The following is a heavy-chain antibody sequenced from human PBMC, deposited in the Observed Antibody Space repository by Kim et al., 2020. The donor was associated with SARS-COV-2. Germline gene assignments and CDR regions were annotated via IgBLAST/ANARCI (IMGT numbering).Heavy chain of an antibody. CDR2: IYYSGST. Sequence: SETLSLTCTVSGGSISSSSYYWGWIRQPPGKGLEWIGSIYYSGSTYYNPSLKSRVTISVDTSKNQFSLKLSSVTAADTAVYYCARQSYYYGMDVWGQGTTVTVSS. V-gene: IGHV4-39*07. CDR1: GGSISSSSYY. J-gene: IGHJ6*02. CDR3: ARQSYYYGMDV.